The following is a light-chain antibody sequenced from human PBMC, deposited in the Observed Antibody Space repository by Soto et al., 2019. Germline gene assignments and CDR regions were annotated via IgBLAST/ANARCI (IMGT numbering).Light chain of an antibody. CDR1: PGLRSTI. J-gene: IGKJ1*01. V-gene: IGKV3-20*01. CDR3: QQYSSAPAWT. Sequence: EIVLTQSPGTLSLSPGERATLSCRAGPGLRSTIFGWYQQRHGQAPRLLIYNTSDRATGIPDRFSGSGSGTDFTLTISRLEPEDFGVYYCQQYSSAPAWTFGQGTKVEI. CDR2: NTS.